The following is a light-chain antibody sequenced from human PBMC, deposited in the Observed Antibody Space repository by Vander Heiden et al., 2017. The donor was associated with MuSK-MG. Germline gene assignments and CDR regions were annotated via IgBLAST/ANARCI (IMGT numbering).Light chain of an antibody. CDR2: GNS. CDR3: QSDDSSFVV. CDR1: SANIGAGYD. Sequence: QSVLTQPPAVSGAPGQRVTISCTWSSANIGAGYDVHWYQQPPGTAPQLLIYGNSKRPSGVPDRFSGSKSGTSASLAITGLQAEDEADYYCQSDDSSFVVFGGGTKLTVL. V-gene: IGLV1-40*01. J-gene: IGLJ2*01.